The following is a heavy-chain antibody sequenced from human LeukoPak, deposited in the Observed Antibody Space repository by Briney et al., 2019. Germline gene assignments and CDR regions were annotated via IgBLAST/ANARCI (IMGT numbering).Heavy chain of an antibody. Sequence: SETLSLTCTVSGGSISSYYWSWIRQPAGKGLEWIGRIYASGSTNYNPSLKSRVTMSVDTSKNQFSLKLSSVTAADTAVYYCARDCSSTSCYASGGIDYWGQGTLVTVSS. V-gene: IGHV4-4*07. D-gene: IGHD2-2*01. CDR2: IYASGST. CDR1: GGSISSYY. CDR3: ARDCSSTSCYASGGIDY. J-gene: IGHJ4*02.